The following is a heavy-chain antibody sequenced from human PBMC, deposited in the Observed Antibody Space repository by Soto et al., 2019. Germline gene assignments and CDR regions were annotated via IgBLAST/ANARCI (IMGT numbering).Heavy chain of an antibody. CDR3: ERDLSTGYEYYYFDY. CDR1: GYLISSGYY. Sequence: SETLSLTCSVSGYLISSGYYWGWIRQTPGKGLEWLGSIDYSGRTYYNPSLKSRVSTSVDLSKNQFSLNLRSVTAADTAVYFCERDLSTGYEYYYFDYWGQGTLVTASS. V-gene: IGHV4-38-2*02. J-gene: IGHJ4*02. CDR2: IDYSGRT. D-gene: IGHD3-22*01.